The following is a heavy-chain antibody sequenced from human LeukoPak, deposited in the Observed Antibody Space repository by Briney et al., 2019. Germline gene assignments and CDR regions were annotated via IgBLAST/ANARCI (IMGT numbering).Heavy chain of an antibody. CDR1: GFTFSSSA. CDR2: ISGSGGST. J-gene: IGHJ4*02. D-gene: IGHD4-17*01. Sequence: PGGSLRLSCAASGFTFSSSAMSWVRQAPGKGLEWVSSISGSGGSTYYADSVKGRFTISRDNSKNTLYLQMNSLRAEDTAVYYCAKGGYGDYVSNWGQGTLVTVSS. V-gene: IGHV3-23*01. CDR3: AKGGYGDYVSN.